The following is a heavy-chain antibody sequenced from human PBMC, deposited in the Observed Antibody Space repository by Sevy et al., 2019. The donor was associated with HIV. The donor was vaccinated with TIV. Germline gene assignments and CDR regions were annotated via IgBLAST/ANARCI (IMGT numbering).Heavy chain of an antibody. Sequence: GGSLRLSCAASGFTFNKYGMHWVRQAPGKGLEWVAVISFDGSNKYYADSMKGRFTISRDNSNNKVYLQMNSLRSEDTAVYYCAKAAEDHGSGNYYTGVGYWGQGTLVTVSS. CDR3: AKAAEDHGSGNYYTGVGY. V-gene: IGHV3-30*18. J-gene: IGHJ4*02. CDR2: ISFDGSNK. D-gene: IGHD3-10*01. CDR1: GFTFNKYG.